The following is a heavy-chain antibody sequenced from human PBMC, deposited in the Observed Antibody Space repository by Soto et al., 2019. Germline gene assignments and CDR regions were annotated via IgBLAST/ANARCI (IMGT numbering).Heavy chain of an antibody. CDR1: CCAVRDYY. V-gene: IGHV4-59*08. Sequence: SATLSLNSSASCCAVRDYYWSGIRQPPGKGLEWIGYIYYRGTTIYSPSLDRRVTLSVDTAKDQVSLKLTSVTPADTAVYYCARHPTIARFENGLDVWGQGTMVT. CDR2: IYYRGTT. J-gene: IGHJ6*02. CDR3: ARHPTIARFENGLDV. D-gene: IGHD1-1*01.